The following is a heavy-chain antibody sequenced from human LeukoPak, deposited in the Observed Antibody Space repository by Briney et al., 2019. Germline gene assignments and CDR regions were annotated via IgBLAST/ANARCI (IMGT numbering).Heavy chain of an antibody. CDR2: ISGSGGGA. V-gene: IGHV3-23*01. J-gene: IGHJ4*02. D-gene: IGHD3-10*01. CDR3: AKDPSGASWFGELLVY. Sequence: GGSLRLSCEASGFTFSNYAMNWVRQAPGKVLEWVAVISGSGGGANYAESVKGRFTISKDIHKNKLYLQMNSLRGEDTAVYYCAKDPSGASWFGELLVYWGQGTLVTVSS. CDR1: GFTFSNYA.